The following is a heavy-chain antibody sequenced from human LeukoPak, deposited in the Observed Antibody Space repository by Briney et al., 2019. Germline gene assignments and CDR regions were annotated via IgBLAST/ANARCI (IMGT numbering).Heavy chain of an antibody. Sequence: SVKVSCKASGGTFSSYTISWVRQAPGQGLELMGRIIPILGIANYAQKFQGRVTITADKSTSTAYMELSSLRSEDTAVYYCARDLYCSSTSCSPFDYWGQGTLLTVSS. CDR1: GGTFSSYT. J-gene: IGHJ4*02. CDR3: ARDLYCSSTSCSPFDY. V-gene: IGHV1-69*04. D-gene: IGHD2-2*01. CDR2: IIPILGIA.